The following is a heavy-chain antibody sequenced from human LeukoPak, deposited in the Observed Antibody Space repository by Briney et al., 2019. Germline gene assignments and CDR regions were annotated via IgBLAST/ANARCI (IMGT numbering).Heavy chain of an antibody. D-gene: IGHD5-18*01. CDR2: IKSYGNTT. J-gene: IGHJ4*02. CDR1: GFTFSSYW. Sequence: PGESLTLSCSASGFTFSSYWMHWVRQAPGKGLVWVSRIKSYGNTTTYPDFVKGRFTISRDNAKNTLYLQMNSLRAEDTAVYYCARVVDTHFDYWGQGTLVTVSS. CDR3: ARVVDTHFDY. V-gene: IGHV3-74*01.